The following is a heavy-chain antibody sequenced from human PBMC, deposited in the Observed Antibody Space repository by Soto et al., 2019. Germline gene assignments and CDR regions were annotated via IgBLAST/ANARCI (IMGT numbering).Heavy chain of an antibody. CDR1: GFTFSSYG. J-gene: IGHJ4*02. CDR2: IWYDGSKK. D-gene: IGHD6-13*01. CDR3: ARDNSSSWYGLDY. V-gene: IGHV3-33*01. Sequence: QVQLVESGGGVVQPGRSLRLSCAASGFTFSSYGMHWVRQAPGKGLEWVAVIWYDGSKKYYADSVKGRFTISRDNSKNTLYLQMNSLRAEDTAVYYCARDNSSSWYGLDYWGQGTLVTVSS.